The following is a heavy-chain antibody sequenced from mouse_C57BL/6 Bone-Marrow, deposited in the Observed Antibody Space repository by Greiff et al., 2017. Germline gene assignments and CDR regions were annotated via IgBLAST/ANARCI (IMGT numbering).Heavy chain of an antibody. CDR1: GYTFTSYW. V-gene: IGHV1-55*01. D-gene: IGHD1-1*01. CDR3: ARCYYYYAMDY. Sequence: QVQLQQPGAELVKPGASVKMSCKASGYTFTSYWITWVKQRPGQGLEWIGDIYPGSGSTNYNEKFKSKATLTVDTSSSTAYMQLSSLTSEDAAVYYCARCYYYYAMDYWGQGTSVTVSS. CDR2: IYPGSGST. J-gene: IGHJ4*01.